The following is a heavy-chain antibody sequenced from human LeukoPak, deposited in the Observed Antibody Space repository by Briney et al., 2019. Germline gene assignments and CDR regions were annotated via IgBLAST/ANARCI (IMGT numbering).Heavy chain of an antibody. CDR3: AMQSSGWYIDAFDI. D-gene: IGHD6-19*01. J-gene: IGHJ3*02. Sequence: SETLSLTCTVSGGSISSYYWSWIRQPPGKGLGWIGYIYYSGSTNYNPSLKSRVTISVDTSKNQFSLKLSSVTAADTAVYYCAMQSSGWYIDAFDIWGQGTMVTVSS. CDR2: IYYSGST. V-gene: IGHV4-59*01. CDR1: GGSISSYY.